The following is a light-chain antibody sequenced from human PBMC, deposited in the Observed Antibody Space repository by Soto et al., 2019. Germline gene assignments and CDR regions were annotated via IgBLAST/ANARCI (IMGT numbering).Light chain of an antibody. CDR1: NRDVGGYNS. J-gene: IGLJ1*01. CDR3: SSYTTSSTLV. CDR2: EVS. Sequence: QSALTQPASVSGSPGQSITISCTGTNRDVGGYNSVSWYQQHPGKAPKLMIYEVSNRPSGVSNRFSGSKSGNTASLTISGLQAEDEADYYCSSYTTSSTLVFGTGTKGTVL. V-gene: IGLV2-14*01.